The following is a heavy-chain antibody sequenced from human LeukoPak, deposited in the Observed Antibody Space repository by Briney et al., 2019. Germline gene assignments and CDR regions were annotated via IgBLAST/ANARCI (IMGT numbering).Heavy chain of an antibody. J-gene: IGHJ3*02. CDR2: IYYSGST. Sequence: SETLSLTCTVSGGSISSYYWSWIRQPPGKGLEWIGYIYYSGSTNYNPSLKSRVTISVHTSKNQFSLKLSSVTAADTAVYYCARRALGILTLTLGASDIWGQGTMVTVSS. D-gene: IGHD3-9*01. CDR1: GGSISSYY. V-gene: IGHV4-59*08. CDR3: ARRALGILTLTLGASDI.